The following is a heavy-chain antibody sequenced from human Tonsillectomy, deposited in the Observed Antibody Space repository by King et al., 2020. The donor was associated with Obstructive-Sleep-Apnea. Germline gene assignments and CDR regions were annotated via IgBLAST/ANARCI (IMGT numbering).Heavy chain of an antibody. J-gene: IGHJ4*02. CDR1: GGAISSGGNY. CDR3: AGAPFERRYKLHQLAARGYFNY. Sequence: VQLQESGPGLVKPSQTLSLTCTVSGGAISSGGNYWSWIRHHPGKGLEWIGYIHYSGNTYYNPSLKSRLTISVDTSKNQFSLRLSSVTAADTAVYYCAGAPFERRYKLHQLAARGYFNYWGQGTLVTVSS. CDR2: IHYSGNT. D-gene: IGHD2-2*01. V-gene: IGHV4-31*03.